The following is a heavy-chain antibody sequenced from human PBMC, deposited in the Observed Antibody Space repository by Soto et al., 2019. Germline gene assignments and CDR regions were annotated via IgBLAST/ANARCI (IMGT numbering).Heavy chain of an antibody. CDR3: APLSVSLSGPYGIHV. J-gene: IGHJ6*02. CDR1: GYSVTSSDYY. V-gene: IGHV4-39*01. Sequence: SETLSLTCSVSGYSVTSSDYYWAWIRRPPGKGLEWIGSMFYSGLTYYNPSLKSRVTLSVDTSKNQFSVRLNSVTAADTAVYYCAPLSVSLSGPYGIHVWGQGTTVTVSS. D-gene: IGHD2-15*01. CDR2: MFYSGLT.